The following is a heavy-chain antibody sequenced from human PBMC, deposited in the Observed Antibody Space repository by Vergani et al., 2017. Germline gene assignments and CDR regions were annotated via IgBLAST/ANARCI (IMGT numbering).Heavy chain of an antibody. CDR3: ARGREGVRGYYDFWSGDYYYYYGMDV. V-gene: IGHV3-30*02. CDR2: IRYDGSNK. D-gene: IGHD3-3*01. J-gene: IGHJ6*02. CDR1: GFTFSSYG. Sequence: QVQLVESGGGVVQPGGSLRLSCAASGFTFSSYGMHWVRQAPGKGLEWVAFIRYDGSNKYYADSVKGRFTISRDNSRNTLYLQMNSLRAEDTAVYYCARGREGVRGYYDFWSGDYYYYYGMDVWGQGTTVTVSS.